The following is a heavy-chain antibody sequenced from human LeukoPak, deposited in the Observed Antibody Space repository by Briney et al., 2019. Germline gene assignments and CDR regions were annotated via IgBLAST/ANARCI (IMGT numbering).Heavy chain of an antibody. CDR2: TSHDGNA. D-gene: IGHD4-23*01. J-gene: IGHJ4*02. CDR3: AKHGGRYFDS. CDR1: GGSISTNTW. Sequence: SETLSLTCAVSGGSISTNTWWSWVRQPPGKGLEWIGQTSHDGNADYTPSLKSRVTISVDKSKNQLSLKLNSVTAADSAVYYCAKHGGRYFDSWGQGTLVTVSS. V-gene: IGHV4-4*02.